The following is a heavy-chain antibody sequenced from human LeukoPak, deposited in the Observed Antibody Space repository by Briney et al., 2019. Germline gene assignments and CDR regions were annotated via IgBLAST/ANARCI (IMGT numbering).Heavy chain of an antibody. V-gene: IGHV3-48*04. D-gene: IGHD3-10*01. Sequence: GGSLRLSCAASGFTFSSYSMNWVRQAPGKGLEWVSYISSSRSTIYYADSVKGRFTISRDNAKNSLYLQMNSLRAEDTAVYYCARRPMGRGGGVIDYWGQGTLVTVSS. CDR1: GFTFSSYS. CDR2: ISSSRSTI. CDR3: ARRPMGRGGGVIDY. J-gene: IGHJ4*02.